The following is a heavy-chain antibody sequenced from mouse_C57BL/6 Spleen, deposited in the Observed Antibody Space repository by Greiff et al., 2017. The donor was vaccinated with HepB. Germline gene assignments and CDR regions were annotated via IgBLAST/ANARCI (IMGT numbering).Heavy chain of an antibody. D-gene: IGHD1-1*01. CDR3: ARPGSSYDYYAMDY. CDR1: GYTFTDYN. Sequence: DVQLQESGPELVKPGASVKMSCKASGYTFTDYNMHWVKQSHGKSLEWIGYINPNNGGTSYNQKFKGKATLTVNKSSSTAYMELRSLTSEDSAVYYCARPGSSYDYYAMDYWGQGTSVTVSS. J-gene: IGHJ4*01. CDR2: INPNNGGT. V-gene: IGHV1-22*01.